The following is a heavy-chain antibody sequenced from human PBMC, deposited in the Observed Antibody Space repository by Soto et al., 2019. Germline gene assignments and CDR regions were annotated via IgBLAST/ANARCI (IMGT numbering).Heavy chain of an antibody. Sequence: GGSLRLSCAASGFTFSSYAMSWVRQAPGKGLEWVSAISGSGGSTYYADSVKGRFTISRDNSKNTLYLQMNSLRAEDTAVYYCAKADYSYTWAPADYWGQGTLVTVSS. D-gene: IGHD1-26*01. J-gene: IGHJ4*02. CDR3: AKADYSYTWAPADY. CDR1: GFTFSSYA. V-gene: IGHV3-23*01. CDR2: ISGSGGST.